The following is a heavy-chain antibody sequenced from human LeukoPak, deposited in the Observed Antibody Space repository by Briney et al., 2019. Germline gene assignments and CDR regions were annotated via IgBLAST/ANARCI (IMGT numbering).Heavy chain of an antibody. V-gene: IGHV7-4-1*02. CDR1: GYTFTGYY. D-gene: IGHD6-19*01. J-gene: IGHJ6*03. Sequence: ASVKVSCKASGYTFTGYYMHWVRQAPGQGLEWMGWINTNTGNPTYAQGFTGRFVFSLDTSVSTAYLQISSLKAEDTAVYYCARDLGYSSGWPHYYYYMDVWGKGTTVTVSS. CDR3: ARDLGYSSGWPHYYYYMDV. CDR2: INTNTGNP.